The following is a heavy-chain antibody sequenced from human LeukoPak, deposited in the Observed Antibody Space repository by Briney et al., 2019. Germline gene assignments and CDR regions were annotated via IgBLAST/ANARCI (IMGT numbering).Heavy chain of an antibody. J-gene: IGHJ6*02. Sequence: PXKGREGXXXIYYRGSTXYNPSLKSRVTMSVDTSKNQFSLKLSSVTAADTAVYYCASNRSRGYCSSTSCYRQYYYYGMDVWGQGTTVTVSS. V-gene: IGHV4-28*01. CDR3: ASNRSRGYCSSTSCYRQYYYYGMDV. CDR2: IYYRGST. D-gene: IGHD2-2*01.